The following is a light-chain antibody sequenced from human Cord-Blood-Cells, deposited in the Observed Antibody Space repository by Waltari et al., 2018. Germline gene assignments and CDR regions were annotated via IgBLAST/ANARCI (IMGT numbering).Light chain of an antibody. V-gene: IGKV1-5*01. CDR3: QQYNSCSLT. Sequence: DIQMTQSPSTLSASLGDRVTITCRASQSISSWLAWYQQKPGQAPKLLIYDASKWASGVPSRFRGSGSGTEFTLTISSLEPDDFATYYCQQYNSCSLTFGGGTKVEIK. J-gene: IGKJ4*01. CDR1: QSISSW. CDR2: DAS.